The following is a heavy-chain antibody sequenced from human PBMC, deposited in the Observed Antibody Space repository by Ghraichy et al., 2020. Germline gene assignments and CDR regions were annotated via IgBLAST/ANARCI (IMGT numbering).Heavy chain of an antibody. CDR2: ISAYNGNT. J-gene: IGHJ6*02. Sequence: ASVKVSCKASGYTFTSYGISWVRQAPGQGLEWMGWISAYNGNTNYAQKLQGRVTMTTDTSTSTAYMELRSLRSDDTAVYYCAREVVVPAASGDYYYGMDVWGQGTTVTVSS. V-gene: IGHV1-18*01. CDR3: AREVVVPAASGDYYYGMDV. D-gene: IGHD2-2*01. CDR1: GYTFTSYG.